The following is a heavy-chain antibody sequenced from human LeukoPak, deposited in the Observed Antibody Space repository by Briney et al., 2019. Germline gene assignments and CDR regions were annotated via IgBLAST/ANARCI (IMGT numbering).Heavy chain of an antibody. Sequence: PGGSLRLSCAASGFTFDDYTMHWVRQAPGKGLEWVSLISWDGGSTYYADSVKGRFTISRDNSKNSLYLQMNSLRTEDTALYYCAKLGKGYSSSWSDFDYWGQGTLVTVSS. J-gene: IGHJ4*02. CDR1: GFTFDDYT. D-gene: IGHD6-13*01. CDR3: AKLGKGYSSSWSDFDY. V-gene: IGHV3-43*01. CDR2: ISWDGGST.